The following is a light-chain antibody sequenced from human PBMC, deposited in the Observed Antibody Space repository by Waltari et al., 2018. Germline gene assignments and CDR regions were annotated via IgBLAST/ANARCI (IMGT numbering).Light chain of an antibody. J-gene: IGLJ3*02. V-gene: IGLV2-8*01. CDR1: SSCVGCHNY. Sequence: QSALTQPPSASGSPGQSVTISCTGTSSCVGCHNYVPWYQQYPGKAPKPMIYEVTKRPSGVPDRFYGSRSGNTASLTVSGLQAEDEADYYCSSYAGSNNWVFGGGTKLTVL. CDR2: EVT. CDR3: SSYAGSNNWV.